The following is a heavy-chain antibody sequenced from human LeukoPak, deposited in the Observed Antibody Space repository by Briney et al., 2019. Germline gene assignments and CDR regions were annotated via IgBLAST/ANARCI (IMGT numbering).Heavy chain of an antibody. D-gene: IGHD3-10*01. CDR3: TKDWVVRGVISY. CDR1: GFTFSSYV. J-gene: IGHJ4*02. Sequence: GGSLRLSCAASGFTFSSYVMHWVRQAPGKGLEWVAGISYDGNNKYYAESVKGRFTISRDNSKNTLYLQMNSLRAEDTAVYYCTKDWVVRGVISYWGQGTLVTVSS. V-gene: IGHV3-30*18. CDR2: ISYDGNNK.